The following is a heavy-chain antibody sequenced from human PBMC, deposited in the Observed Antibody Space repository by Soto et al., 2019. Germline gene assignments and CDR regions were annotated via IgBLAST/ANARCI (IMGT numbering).Heavy chain of an antibody. CDR1: GDTFTSCY. CDR3: ARSSGGNFGIIIEGSNWFDP. Sequence: ASVKVSCKAPGDTFTSCYLNWVGQAPGQGLEWMGVINPHGGSTKYAQKFQGRVTMTRDTSRSTVYMELRSLRSDDTAIYYCARSSGGNFGIIIEGSNWFDPWGQGTLVTVSS. V-gene: IGHV1-46*01. J-gene: IGHJ5*02. D-gene: IGHD3-3*01. CDR2: INPHGGST.